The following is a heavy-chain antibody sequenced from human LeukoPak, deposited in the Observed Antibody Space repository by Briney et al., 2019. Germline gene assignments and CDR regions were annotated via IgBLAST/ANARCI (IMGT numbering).Heavy chain of an antibody. Sequence: SVTVSFQASGGTFSSYAISWVRQAPGQGLEWMGRIIPIFGTANYAQKFQGRVTITADKSTSTAYMELSSLRSEDTAVYYCAREYYYDSSGYFGINWFDPWGQGTLVTVSS. J-gene: IGHJ5*02. CDR1: GGTFSSYA. D-gene: IGHD3-22*01. CDR3: AREYYYDSSGYFGINWFDP. V-gene: IGHV1-69*06. CDR2: IIPIFGTA.